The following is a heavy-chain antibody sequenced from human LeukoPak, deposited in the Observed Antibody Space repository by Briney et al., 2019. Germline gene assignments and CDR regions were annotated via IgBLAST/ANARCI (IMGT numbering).Heavy chain of an antibody. CDR2: ISSSSSTI. D-gene: IGHD6-19*01. CDR1: GFTFSSYS. CDR3: ARAATGSQQWLAYYCYYYMDV. Sequence: GGSLRLSCAASGFTFSSYSMNWVRQAPGKGLEWVSYISSSSSTIYYADSVKGRFTISRDNAKNSLYLQMNSLRDEDTAVYYCARAATGSQQWLAYYCYYYMDVWGKGTTVTVSS. V-gene: IGHV3-48*02. J-gene: IGHJ6*03.